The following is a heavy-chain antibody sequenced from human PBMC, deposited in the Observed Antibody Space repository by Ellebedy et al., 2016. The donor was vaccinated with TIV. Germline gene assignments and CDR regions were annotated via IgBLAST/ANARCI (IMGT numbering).Heavy chain of an antibody. CDR3: ARALYDFWSGTRSTDAFDI. D-gene: IGHD3-3*01. J-gene: IGHJ3*02. V-gene: IGHV5-51*01. CDR1: GYSFTSYW. Sequence: GESLKISXKGSGYSFTSYWIGWVRQMPGKGLEWMGIIYPGDSDTRYSPSFQGQVTISADKSISTAYLQWSSLKASDTAMYYCARALYDFWSGTRSTDAFDIWGQGTMVTVSS. CDR2: IYPGDSDT.